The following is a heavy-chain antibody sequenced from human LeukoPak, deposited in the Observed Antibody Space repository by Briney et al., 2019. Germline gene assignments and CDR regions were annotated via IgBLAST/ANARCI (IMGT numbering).Heavy chain of an antibody. J-gene: IGHJ5*02. D-gene: IGHD3-22*01. CDR1: GGSISSYY. CDR3: ARDDGDSSGYSPNWFDP. V-gene: IGHV4-59*01. CDR2: IYYSGST. Sequence: PSETLSLTCTVSGGSISSYYWSWIRQPPGKGLEWIGYIYYSGSTNYNPSLKSRVTISVDTSRNQFSLKLSSVTAADTAVYYCARDDGDSSGYSPNWFDPWGQGTLVTVSS.